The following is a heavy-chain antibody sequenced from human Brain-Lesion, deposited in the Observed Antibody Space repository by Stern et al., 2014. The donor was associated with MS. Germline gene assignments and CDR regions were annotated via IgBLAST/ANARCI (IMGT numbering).Heavy chain of an antibody. CDR2: ISDSGSV. J-gene: IGHJ6*02. D-gene: IGHD2-2*01. V-gene: IGHV4-59*01. CDR3: ARGDIVVVPAARSFGSDYYYPGLDV. CDR1: GGSIINYY. Sequence: VQLVESGPGLVKPSETLSLTCTVSGGSIINYYLTWIRQPPGKGLEWIGYISDSGSVAYNPSLKSRLTMSVDTSTNQFSLRLSSVTAADTAVYFCARGDIVVVPAARSFGSDYYYPGLDVWGQGTTISVS.